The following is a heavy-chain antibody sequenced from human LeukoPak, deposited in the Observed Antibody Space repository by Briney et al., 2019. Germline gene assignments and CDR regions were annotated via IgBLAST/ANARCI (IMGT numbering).Heavy chain of an antibody. Sequence: PSETLSRTCTVSPHSTSISCYEGGLIRQPPGKGLEWIGYIYYSGSTNYNPSLKSRVTRSVDTSKIQFSLKLSSVTAAATAVCYCGGILRVWSFCDYWGKGTLVTVSS. CDR1: PHSTSISCYE. D-gene: IGHD4-23*01. J-gene: IGHJ4*02. CDR2: IYYSGST. CDR3: GGILRVWSFCDY. V-gene: IGHV4-61*05.